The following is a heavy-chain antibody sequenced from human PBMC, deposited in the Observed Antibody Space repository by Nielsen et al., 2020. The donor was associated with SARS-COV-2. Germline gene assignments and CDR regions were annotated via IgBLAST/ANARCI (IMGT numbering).Heavy chain of an antibody. CDR1: GCSISTGSHY. CDR2: IFYRGNT. CDR3: VRIDMATISVDY. V-gene: IGHV4-61*01. J-gene: IGHJ4*02. Sequence: SETLSLTCTVSGCSISTGSHYWSWLRQPPGKGLEWIGYIFYRGNTNYNPSLKSRVTISVDTSKNQFSLKVNSVTAADTAVYYCVRIDMATISVDYWGRGTLVTVSS. D-gene: IGHD5-24*01.